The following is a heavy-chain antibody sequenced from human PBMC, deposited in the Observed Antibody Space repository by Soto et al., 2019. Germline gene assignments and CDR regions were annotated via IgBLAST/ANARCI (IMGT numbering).Heavy chain of an antibody. CDR2: IIPIFGTT. Sequence: QVQLVQSGAEVKEPGSAVKVSCKAPADSFSSYGISWVRQAPGQGLEWMGGIIPIFGTTNYAEKFQGRVTIKADESTNTAYMELSSLRSEDTALYYCARVFPDGWVEPGVVRGYLDTWGRGTLVTVSS. D-gene: IGHD3-3*01. V-gene: IGHV1-69*01. CDR3: ARVFPDGWVEPGVVRGYLDT. CDR1: ADSFSSYG. J-gene: IGHJ4*02.